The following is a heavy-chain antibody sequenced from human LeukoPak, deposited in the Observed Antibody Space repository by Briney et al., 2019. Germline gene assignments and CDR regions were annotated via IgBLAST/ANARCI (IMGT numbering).Heavy chain of an antibody. Sequence: SETLSLTCPVSGGSISSSSYYWVWIRQPPGKGLEWIGTIYYSGSTYYSPSLGSRVTISVDTSKSQFSLKLNSLTAADTAVYYCARQARVTAHNYDRSYFDYWGQGTLVTVFS. V-gene: IGHV4-39*01. J-gene: IGHJ4*02. D-gene: IGHD3-16*01. CDR1: GGSISSSSYY. CDR2: IYYSGST. CDR3: ARQARVTAHNYDRSYFDY.